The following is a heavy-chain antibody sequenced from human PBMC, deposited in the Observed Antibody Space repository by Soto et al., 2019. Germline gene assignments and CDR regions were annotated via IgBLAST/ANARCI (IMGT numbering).Heavy chain of an antibody. Sequence: QVQLVQSGAEVKKPGSSVKVSCKASGGTFSSYAISWVRQAPGQGLEWMGGIIPIFGTANYAQKFQGGFTITADESTRTAYMELSSLRSEDTAVDYGAIRIAAAWHSYGMDVWVQWTTVTVSS. CDR2: IIPIFGTA. J-gene: IGHJ6*02. D-gene: IGHD6-13*01. V-gene: IGHV1-69*01. CDR3: AIRIAAAWHSYGMDV. CDR1: GGTFSSYA.